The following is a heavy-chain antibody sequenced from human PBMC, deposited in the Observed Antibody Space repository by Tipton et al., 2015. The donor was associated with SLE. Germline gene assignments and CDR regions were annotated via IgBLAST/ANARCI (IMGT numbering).Heavy chain of an antibody. J-gene: IGHJ4*02. V-gene: IGHV4-59*11. Sequence: TLSLTCTVSGGSISRHYWSWIRQPPGKGLEWIGYIYYSGSTDYSPSLKSRLTISVDTSKNQFSLNLSSVTAADTAVYYCARTNWSGYQSFDFWGQGTLVTVSS. CDR2: IYYSGST. CDR3: ARTNWSGYQSFDF. D-gene: IGHD3-3*01. CDR1: GGSISRHY.